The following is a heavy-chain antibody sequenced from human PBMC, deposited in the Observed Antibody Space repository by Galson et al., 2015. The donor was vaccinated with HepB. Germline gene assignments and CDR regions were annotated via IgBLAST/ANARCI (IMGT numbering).Heavy chain of an antibody. Sequence: SLRLSCAASGFTFSSYGMHWVRQAPGKGLEWVAVISYDGSNKYYADSVKGRFTISRDNSKNTLYLQMNSLRAEDTAVYYCAKDQIAAAGTGFDYWGQGTLVTVS. CDR3: AKDQIAAAGTGFDY. CDR2: ISYDGSNK. J-gene: IGHJ4*02. V-gene: IGHV3-30*18. D-gene: IGHD6-13*01. CDR1: GFTFSSYG.